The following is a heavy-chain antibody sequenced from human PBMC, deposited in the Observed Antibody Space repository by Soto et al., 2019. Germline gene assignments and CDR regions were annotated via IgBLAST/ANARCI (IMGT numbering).Heavy chain of an antibody. V-gene: IGHV3-21*01. CDR1: GFTFSSYS. CDR2: ISSSSSYI. Sequence: EVQLVESGGGLVKPGGSLRLSCAASGFTFSSYSMNWVRQAPGKGLEWVSSISSSSSYIYYADSVKGRFTISRDNAKNSLYLQMNSLRAEDTAVYYCARVLVGGLYYYYYGMDVWGQGTTVTVSS. D-gene: IGHD2-15*01. J-gene: IGHJ6*02. CDR3: ARVLVGGLYYYYYGMDV.